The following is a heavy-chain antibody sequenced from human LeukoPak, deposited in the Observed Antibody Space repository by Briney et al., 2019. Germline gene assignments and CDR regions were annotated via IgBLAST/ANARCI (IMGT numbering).Heavy chain of an antibody. D-gene: IGHD4-17*01. V-gene: IGHV3-21*01. CDR1: GFTFSTYS. CDR2: ISSGSSYI. J-gene: IGHJ4*02. CDR3: ARLTTANDY. Sequence: GGSLRLSCAASGFTFSTYSMNWVRQAPGKGLEWVSSISSGSSYIYYADSVKGRFTISRDNAKNSLYLQMNSLRAEDTAVYYCARLTTANDYWGQGTLVTVSS.